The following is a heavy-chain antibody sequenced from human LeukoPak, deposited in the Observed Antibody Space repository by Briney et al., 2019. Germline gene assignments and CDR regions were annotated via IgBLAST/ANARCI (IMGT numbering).Heavy chain of an antibody. CDR3: ARGPHERSGYPDD. J-gene: IGHJ4*02. Sequence: ASVKVSCKASGYTFTGCYMHWVRQAPGQGLEWMGWINPNSGGTNYAQKFQGRVTMTRDTSISTAYMELSRLRSDDTAVYYCARGPHERSGYPDDWGQGTLVTVSS. D-gene: IGHD3-22*01. V-gene: IGHV1-2*02. CDR2: INPNSGGT. CDR1: GYTFTGCY.